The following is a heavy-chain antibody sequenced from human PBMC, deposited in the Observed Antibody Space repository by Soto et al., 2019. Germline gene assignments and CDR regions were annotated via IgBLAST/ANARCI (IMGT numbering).Heavy chain of an antibody. J-gene: IGHJ3*01. V-gene: IGHV3-30*18. Sequence: QVQLVESGGGVVQPGRSLRLSCAASGFTFSSYGMHWVRQAPGKGLEWVAVISYDGSNKYYADSVKGRFTISRDNSKNTRYLQMNSLRAEDTAVYYCEKDGGYCSGGSCYTHDDAFDLWGQGTMVTVSS. CDR2: ISYDGSNK. D-gene: IGHD2-15*01. CDR3: EKDGGYCSGGSCYTHDDAFDL. CDR1: GFTFSSYG.